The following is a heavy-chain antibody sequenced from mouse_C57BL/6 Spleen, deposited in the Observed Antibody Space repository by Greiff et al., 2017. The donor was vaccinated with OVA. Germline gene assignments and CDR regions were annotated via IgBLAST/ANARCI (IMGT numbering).Heavy chain of an antibody. Sequence: DVQLQESGPGLVKPSQSLSLTCSVTGYSITSGYYWNWIRQFPGNKLEWMGYISYDGSNNYNPSLKNRISITRDTSKNQFFLKLNSVTTEDTATYYCARGDYDRYFDVWGTGTTVTVSS. CDR2: ISYDGSN. CDR3: ARGDYDRYFDV. CDR1: GYSITSGYY. D-gene: IGHD2-4*01. J-gene: IGHJ1*03. V-gene: IGHV3-6*01.